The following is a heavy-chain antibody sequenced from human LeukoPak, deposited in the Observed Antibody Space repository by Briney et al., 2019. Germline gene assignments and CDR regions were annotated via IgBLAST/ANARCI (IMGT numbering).Heavy chain of an antibody. CDR3: ARSQELGYCSSTSCLHNGELDY. V-gene: IGHV1-18*01. CDR1: GYTFTSYG. Sequence: ASVKVSCKASGYTFTSYGISWVRQAPGQGLEWVGWISAYNGNTNYAQKLQGRVTITADESTSTAYMELSSLRSEDTAVYYCARSQELGYCSSTSCLHNGELDYWGQGTLVTVSS. D-gene: IGHD2-2*01. J-gene: IGHJ4*02. CDR2: ISAYNGNT.